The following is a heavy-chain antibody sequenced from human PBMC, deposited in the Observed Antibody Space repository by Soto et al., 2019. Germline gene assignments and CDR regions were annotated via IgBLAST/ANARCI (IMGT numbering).Heavy chain of an antibody. CDR3: AACTGPSCHRGREWFDP. J-gene: IGHJ5*02. CDR2: ISTYNGNT. CDR1: GYTFSNFG. Sequence: QVQLVQSGAEVKKPGASVKVSCTASGYTFSNFGITWVRQAPGLGLEWMGWISTYNGNTNYARNVQGRVTMTIDPSTSTAYMELRSLRSDDTAMYYCAACTGPSCHRGREWFDPWGQGTLVTVSA. V-gene: IGHV1-18*04. D-gene: IGHD2-8*02.